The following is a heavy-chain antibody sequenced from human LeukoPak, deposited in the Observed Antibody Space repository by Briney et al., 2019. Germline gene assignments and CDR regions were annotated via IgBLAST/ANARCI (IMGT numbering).Heavy chain of an antibody. CDR1: GGSISSGSYY. Sequence: SETLSLTCTVSGGSISSGSYYWSWIRQPAGKGLEWIGRIYTSGSTNYNPSLKSRVTISVDTSKNQFYLKLSSVTAADTAVYYSARGNCSSTSSYYYYYYYYMDVWGKGTTVTVSS. V-gene: IGHV4-61*02. CDR2: IYTSGST. D-gene: IGHD2-2*01. J-gene: IGHJ6*03. CDR3: ARGNCSSTSSYYYYYYYYMDV.